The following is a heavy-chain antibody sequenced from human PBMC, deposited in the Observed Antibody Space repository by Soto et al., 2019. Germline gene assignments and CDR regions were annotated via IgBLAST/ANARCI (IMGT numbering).Heavy chain of an antibody. CDR1: GFSFSSYD. CDR2: IGTAGDT. Sequence: GGSLRLSCAASGFSFSSYDMHWVRQATGKGLEWVSAIGTAGDTYYPGSVKGRFTISRENVKNSLYLQMDSLRAGDTAVYYCARVATTAHYYYMDVWGKGTTVTVSS. J-gene: IGHJ6*03. V-gene: IGHV3-13*01. D-gene: IGHD5-12*01. CDR3: ARVATTAHYYYMDV.